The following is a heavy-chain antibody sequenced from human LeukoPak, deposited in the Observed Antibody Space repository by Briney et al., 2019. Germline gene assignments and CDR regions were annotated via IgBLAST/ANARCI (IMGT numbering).Heavy chain of an antibody. CDR2: ISYDGSNK. J-gene: IGHJ4*02. CDR3: AKAGYYDSSGYYPADY. D-gene: IGHD3-22*01. CDR1: GFTFSSYG. Sequence: GGSLRLSCAASGFTFSSYGMHWVRQAPGKGLGWVAVISYDGSNKYYADSVKGRFTISRGNSKNTLYLQMNSLRAEDTAVYYCAKAGYYDSSGYYPADYWGQGTLVTVSS. V-gene: IGHV3-30*18.